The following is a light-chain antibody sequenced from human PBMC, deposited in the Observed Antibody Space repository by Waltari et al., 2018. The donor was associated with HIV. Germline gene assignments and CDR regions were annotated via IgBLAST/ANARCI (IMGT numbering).Light chain of an antibody. CDR1: QSISSH. V-gene: IGKV1-39*01. CDR2: AAS. Sequence: DIKTTQSPSSLSASLGDRVTNTCRASQSISSHLNWYQQKPGEAPKVLIYAASSLRSDVPARFSVSGSGTEFTLTISILQLEDFATYFCQHSYSSPNNFGQG. CDR3: QHSYSSPNN. J-gene: IGKJ2*01.